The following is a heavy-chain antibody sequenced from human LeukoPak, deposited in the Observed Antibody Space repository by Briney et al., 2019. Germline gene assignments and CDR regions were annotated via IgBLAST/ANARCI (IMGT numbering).Heavy chain of an antibody. V-gene: IGHV1-69*04. CDR2: IIPILGIA. CDR3: ARRDSRSYYYDY. J-gene: IGHJ4*02. Sequence: SVKVSCKASGGTFSSYAISWVRQAPGQGLEWMGKIIPILGIANYAQKFQGRVTITADKSTSTAYMELSSLRSEDTAVYYCARRDSRSYYYDYWGQGTLVTVSS. CDR1: GGTFSSYA. D-gene: IGHD6-6*01.